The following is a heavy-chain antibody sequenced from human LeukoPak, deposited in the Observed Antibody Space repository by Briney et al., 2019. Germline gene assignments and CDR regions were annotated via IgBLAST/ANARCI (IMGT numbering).Heavy chain of an antibody. Sequence: GGSLRLSCAASGFTFSSYGMHWVRQAPGKGLEWVAVIWYDGGNKYYADSVKGRFTISRDNSKNTLYLQMNSLRAEDTAVYYCARDCSSTSCYFGYWGQGTLVTVSS. CDR1: GFTFSSYG. J-gene: IGHJ4*02. CDR2: IWYDGGNK. V-gene: IGHV3-33*01. CDR3: ARDCSSTSCYFGY. D-gene: IGHD2-2*01.